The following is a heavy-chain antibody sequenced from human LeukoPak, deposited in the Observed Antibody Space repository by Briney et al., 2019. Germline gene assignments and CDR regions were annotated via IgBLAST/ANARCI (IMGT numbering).Heavy chain of an antibody. J-gene: IGHJ6*02. CDR3: ARAGGGTTIAVAGYYYYGMDV. Sequence: SQTLSLTCAISGDSVSSNSAAWTWIRQSPSRGLEWLGRTYYRSKWYNDYAVSVKSRITINPDTSKNQFSLQLNSVTPEDTAVYYCARAGGGTTIAVAGYYYYGMDVWGQGTTVTVSS. D-gene: IGHD6-19*01. V-gene: IGHV6-1*01. CDR2: TYYRSKWYN. CDR1: GDSVSSNSAA.